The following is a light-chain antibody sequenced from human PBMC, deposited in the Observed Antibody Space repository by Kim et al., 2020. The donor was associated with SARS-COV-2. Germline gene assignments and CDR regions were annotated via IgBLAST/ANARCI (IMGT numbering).Light chain of an antibody. CDR1: QDISNY. CDR2: AAS. CDR3: QKCDSAPWT. Sequence: GPVGDRVSIACRARQDISNYLAWFQRKPGKAPKLLIYAASALQPGVPSRFSGSGSGTDFTLTVTSLQPEDVATYYSQKCDSAPWTFGQGTKVDIK. J-gene: IGKJ1*01. V-gene: IGKV1-27*01.